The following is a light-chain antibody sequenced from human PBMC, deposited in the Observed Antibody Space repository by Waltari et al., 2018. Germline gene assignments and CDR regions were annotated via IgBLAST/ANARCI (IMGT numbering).Light chain of an antibody. J-gene: IGKJ2*01. Sequence: DIVMTQSPDSLAVPLGERATITCKSSQSVLYSSNNKNYLAGYQQKPGQPPKLLIYWASTRESGVPDRFSGSGSGTDFTLTISSLQAEDVAVYYCQQYYSIPYTFGQGTKLEIK. CDR2: WAS. CDR1: QSVLYSSNNKNY. CDR3: QQYYSIPYT. V-gene: IGKV4-1*01.